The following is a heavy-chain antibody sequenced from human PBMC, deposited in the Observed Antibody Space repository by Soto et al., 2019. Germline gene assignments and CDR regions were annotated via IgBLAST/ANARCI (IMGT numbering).Heavy chain of an antibody. D-gene: IGHD6-25*01. Sequence: QVQLVQSGGEVKKPGASVKVSCKASGYSFTSFGVNWVRQAPGQGLEWMGWVNAYNGNTNYAQKIQGRVTLTADTSTSTAYMEVGSLRSDDTAVYYCATGAAGVAPHVTWGQGTLVTVSS. CDR1: GYSFTSFG. CDR2: VNAYNGNT. J-gene: IGHJ4*02. V-gene: IGHV1-18*01. CDR3: ATGAAGVAPHVT.